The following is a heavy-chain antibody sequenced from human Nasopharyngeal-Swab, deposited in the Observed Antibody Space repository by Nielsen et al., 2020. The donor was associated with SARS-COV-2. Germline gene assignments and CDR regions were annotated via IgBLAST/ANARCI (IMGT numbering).Heavy chain of an antibody. CDR1: GYTLTELS. D-gene: IGHD2-15*01. Sequence: ASVKVSCKVSGYTLTELSMHWVRQAPGKGLEWMGGFDPEDGETIYAQKFQGRVTMTEDTSTDTAYMALSSLRSEDTAVYYCATSPPMVVAGIWFDPWGQGTLVTVSS. J-gene: IGHJ5*02. CDR2: FDPEDGET. CDR3: ATSPPMVVAGIWFDP. V-gene: IGHV1-24*01.